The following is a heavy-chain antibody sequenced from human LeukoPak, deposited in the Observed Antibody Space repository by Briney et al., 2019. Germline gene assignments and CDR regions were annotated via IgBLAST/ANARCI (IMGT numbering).Heavy chain of an antibody. Sequence: GGSLRLSCAVSGFTVSSNSMSWVRLAPGKGLEWVSVIYSGDRTYYADSVKGRFTISRDNSKNTLYLQTNSLRAEDTAVYYCAIGGSRIVVVPTYYFDYWGQGTLVTVSS. J-gene: IGHJ4*02. CDR1: GFTVSSNS. CDR3: AIGGSRIVVVPTYYFDY. V-gene: IGHV3-53*01. CDR2: IYSGDRT. D-gene: IGHD3-22*01.